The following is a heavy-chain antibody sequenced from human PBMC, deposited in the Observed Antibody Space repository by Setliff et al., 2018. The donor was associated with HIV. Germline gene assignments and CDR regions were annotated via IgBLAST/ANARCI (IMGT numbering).Heavy chain of an antibody. CDR1: GGTFSSYA. J-gene: IGHJ4*02. CDR3: ARGAYRRRDGGTYFYQFDF. CDR2: IIPIVDIA. D-gene: IGHD1-26*01. V-gene: IGHV1-69*10. Sequence: SVKVSCKASGGTFSSYAISWVRQAPGQGLEWMGGIIPIVDIAKYAQKFQDGVTITADKSTSTAFMELSSLRSEDTAVYYCARGAYRRRDGGTYFYQFDFWGRGTLVTVSS.